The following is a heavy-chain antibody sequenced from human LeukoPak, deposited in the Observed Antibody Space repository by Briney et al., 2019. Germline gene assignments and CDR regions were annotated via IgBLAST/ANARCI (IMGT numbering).Heavy chain of an antibody. D-gene: IGHD3-22*01. J-gene: IGHJ4*02. CDR3: ARASRDSSCSNYMRRFDY. CDR2: IYHSGST. Sequence: SETLSLTCAVSGYSISSDNYWVWIRQPPGQGLEWTGGIYHSGSTYYNPSLKSRVTMSVDTSKNQFSLKLSSVTAADTAVYYCARASRDSSCSNYMRRFDYWGQGTLVTVSS. CDR1: GYSISSDNY. V-gene: IGHV4-38-2*01.